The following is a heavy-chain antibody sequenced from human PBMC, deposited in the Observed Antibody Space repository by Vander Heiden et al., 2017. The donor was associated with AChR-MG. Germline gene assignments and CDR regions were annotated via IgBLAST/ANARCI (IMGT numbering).Heavy chain of an antibody. D-gene: IGHD2-15*01. CDR2: INHSGST. J-gene: IGHJ4*02. Sequence: QVQLQQWGAGLLKPSETLSLTCAVYGGSFSGYYWSWLRQPPGKGLEWIGEINHSGSTNYNPSLKSRVTISVDTSKNQFSLKLSSVTAADTAVYYCARGGAVGYCSGGSCRRPRLRLDYWGQGTLVTVSS. V-gene: IGHV4-34*01. CDR3: ARGGAVGYCSGGSCRRPRLRLDY. CDR1: GGSFSGYY.